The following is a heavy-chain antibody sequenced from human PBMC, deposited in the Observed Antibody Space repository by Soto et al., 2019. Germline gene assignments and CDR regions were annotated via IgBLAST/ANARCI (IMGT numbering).Heavy chain of an antibody. CDR1: GSSVSGGTYY. CDR3: ARYRDYGDYGYFDS. Sequence: QVQLQESGPGLVKPSETLSLTCTVSGSSVSGGTYYWTWIRQPPGKGLEWIGYIYHSKTTNYNASLRSRVTISVDTSKNQFSLRLTSVTAADTAVYYCARYRDYGDYGYFDSWGQGTLVTVSS. V-gene: IGHV4-61*01. D-gene: IGHD4-17*01. CDR2: IYHSKTT. J-gene: IGHJ4*02.